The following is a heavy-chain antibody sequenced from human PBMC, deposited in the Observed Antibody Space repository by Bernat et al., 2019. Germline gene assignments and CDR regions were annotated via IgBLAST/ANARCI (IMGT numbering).Heavy chain of an antibody. CDR2: IYHNGNI. CDR1: GDSISSSAW. D-gene: IGHD6-13*01. Sequence: QVQLQESGPQLVKPSGTLSLTCVVSGDSISSSAWWSWVRQPPGKGLEWIAEIYHNGNINYNPSLRSRVTISIEKSKNQISLRLSSVTAADTAVYYCARGPVAAVGTAFDIWGQGTMVTVSS. V-gene: IGHV4-4*02. J-gene: IGHJ3*02. CDR3: ARGPVAAVGTAFDI.